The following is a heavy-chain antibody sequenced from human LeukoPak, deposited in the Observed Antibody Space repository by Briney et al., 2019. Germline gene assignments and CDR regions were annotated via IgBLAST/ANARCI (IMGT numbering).Heavy chain of an antibody. Sequence: GASVKVSCKASGGTFSSYAISRVRQAPGQGLEWVGGIIPIFGTANYAQKFQGRVTITTDESTSTAYMELSSLRSEDTAVYYCAIRSVEMATIPDYWGQGTLVTVSS. CDR2: IIPIFGTA. V-gene: IGHV1-69*05. CDR1: GGTFSSYA. D-gene: IGHD5-24*01. CDR3: AIRSVEMATIPDY. J-gene: IGHJ4*02.